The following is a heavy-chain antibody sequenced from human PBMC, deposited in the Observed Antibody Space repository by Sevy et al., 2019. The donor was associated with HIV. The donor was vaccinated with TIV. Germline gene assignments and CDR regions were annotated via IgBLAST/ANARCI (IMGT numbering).Heavy chain of an antibody. D-gene: IGHD1-26*01. CDR1: GFTVSSNY. J-gene: IGHJ4*02. V-gene: IGHV3-53*01. Sequence: GGSLRLSCAASGFTVSSNYMSWVCQPPGKGLEWLSVIYSGGSTYYADSVQGRFTISRDISKNTLYLQMNDLRAEDTAFYYCARGFGNYYQPLGFDYWGQGTLVTVSS. CDR2: IYSGGST. CDR3: ARGFGNYYQPLGFDY.